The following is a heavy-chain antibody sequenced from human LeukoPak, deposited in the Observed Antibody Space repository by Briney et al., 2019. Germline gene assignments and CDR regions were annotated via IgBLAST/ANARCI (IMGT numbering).Heavy chain of an antibody. CDR3: AKDISQGYTFGSIEEDY. CDR2: ISESDGST. CDR1: GSTFSRYA. D-gene: IGHD5-18*01. V-gene: IGHV3-23*01. Sequence: GGSLRLSCAASGSTFSRYAMSWVRQAPGKGLEWLSAISESDGSTYYADSVKGRFTISRDNSKNTLYLQMNRLGADDTAVYFCAKDISQGYTFGSIEEDYWGQGTLVTVSS. J-gene: IGHJ4*02.